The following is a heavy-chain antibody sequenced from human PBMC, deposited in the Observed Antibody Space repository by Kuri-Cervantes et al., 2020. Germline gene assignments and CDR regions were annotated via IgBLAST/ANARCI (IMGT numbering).Heavy chain of an antibody. D-gene: IGHD3-10*01. CDR1: GFTFSSYD. Sequence: GGSLRLSCAASGFTFSSYDMHWVRQAPGKGLEWVAVISYDGSNKYYADSVKGRFTISRDNSKNTLYLQMNSLRAEDTAVYYCAKNSGWVFDPWGQGTLVTVSS. J-gene: IGHJ5*02. CDR3: AKNSGWVFDP. V-gene: IGHV3-30*18. CDR2: ISYDGSNK.